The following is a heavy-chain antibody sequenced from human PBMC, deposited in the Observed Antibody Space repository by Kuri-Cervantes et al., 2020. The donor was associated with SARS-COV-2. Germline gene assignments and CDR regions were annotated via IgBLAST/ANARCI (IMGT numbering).Heavy chain of an antibody. CDR2: IYYSGST. V-gene: IGHV4-59*08. J-gene: IGHJ3*02. CDR3: ARVRARGALGAFDI. CDR1: GGSISGYY. Sequence: SETLSLTCAVSGGSISGYYWSWVRQPPGKGLEWIGYIYYSGSTNYNPSLKSRVTISVDTSKNQFSLKLSSVTAADTAVYYCARVRARGALGAFDIWGQGTMVTVSS. D-gene: IGHD1-26*01.